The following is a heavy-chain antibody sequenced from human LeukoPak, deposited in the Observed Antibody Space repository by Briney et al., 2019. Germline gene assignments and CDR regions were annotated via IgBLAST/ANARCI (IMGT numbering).Heavy chain of an antibody. CDR3: ASASSGSLLYCDY. CDR1: GFTFSSYG. Sequence: GGSLRLSCAASGFTFSSYGMHWVRQAPGKGLEWVAVISYDGSNKYYADSVKGRFTISRDNSKNTLYLQMNSLRAEDTAVYYCASASSGSLLYCDYWGQGTLVTVSS. V-gene: IGHV3-30*03. CDR2: ISYDGSNK. D-gene: IGHD3-22*01. J-gene: IGHJ4*02.